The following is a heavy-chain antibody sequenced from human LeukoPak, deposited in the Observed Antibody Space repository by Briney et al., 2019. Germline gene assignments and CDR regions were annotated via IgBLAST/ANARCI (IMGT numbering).Heavy chain of an antibody. J-gene: IGHJ4*02. Sequence: GGSLRLSCAASGFTFSSYAMHWVRQAPGKGLDWVAVISYDGSNKYYADSVKGRFTISRDNSKNTLYLQMNSLRAEDTAVYYCARDLRVLEMATIGYWGQGTLVTVSS. CDR3: ARDLRVLEMATIGY. CDR1: GFTFSSYA. V-gene: IGHV3-30-3*01. D-gene: IGHD5-24*01. CDR2: ISYDGSNK.